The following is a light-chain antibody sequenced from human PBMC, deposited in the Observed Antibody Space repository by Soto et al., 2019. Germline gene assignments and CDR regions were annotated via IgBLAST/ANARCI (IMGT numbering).Light chain of an antibody. CDR1: SSDVGGYNY. CDR2: DVS. V-gene: IGLV2-14*01. J-gene: IGLJ1*01. Sequence: QSVLTQPASVSGSPGQSITISCPGTSSDVGGYNYVSWYQQQPGKAPKLMIYDVSNRPSGVSNRFSGSKSGNTASLTISGLQAEDEADYYCSSYTSSSTLLYVFGTGTKVTVL. CDR3: SSYTSSSTLLYV.